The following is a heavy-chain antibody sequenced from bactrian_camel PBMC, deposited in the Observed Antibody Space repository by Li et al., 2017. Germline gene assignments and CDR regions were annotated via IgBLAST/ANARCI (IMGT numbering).Heavy chain of an antibody. CDR3: AADDVPRWLVAGRGENY. Sequence: VESGGSTVQSGGSLRLSCVASGYTYAPFCWGWVRQAPGKGLEWVANINSGGRSTDYGDSVTGRFTMFRDNAKNMLYLQMNSLKREDTAVYYCAADDVPRWLVAGRGENYWGRGTQVTVS. V-gene: IGHV3S40*01. D-gene: IGHD6*01. CDR1: GYTYAPFC. CDR2: INSGGRST. J-gene: IGHJ4*01.